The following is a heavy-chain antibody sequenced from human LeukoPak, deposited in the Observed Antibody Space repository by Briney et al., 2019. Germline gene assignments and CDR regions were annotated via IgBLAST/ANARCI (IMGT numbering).Heavy chain of an antibody. CDR1: GFTFSSYS. Sequence: GGSLRLSCAASGFTFSSYSMNWVRQAPGKGLEWVSSISSSSSYIYYADSVKGRFTISRDNAKNSLYLQMNSLRAEDTAVYYCARDRGWDFPRTPNYFDYWGQGTLVTVSS. V-gene: IGHV3-21*01. CDR3: ARDRGWDFPRTPNYFDY. J-gene: IGHJ4*02. D-gene: IGHD1-26*01. CDR2: ISSSSSYI.